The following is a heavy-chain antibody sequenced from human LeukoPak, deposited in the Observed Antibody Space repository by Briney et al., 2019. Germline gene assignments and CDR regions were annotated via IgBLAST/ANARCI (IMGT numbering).Heavy chain of an antibody. D-gene: IGHD6-13*01. Sequence: ASVKVSCKASGYTFTSYGISWVRQAPGQGLEWMGWIIAYNGNTNYAQKLQGRVTMTTDTSTSTAYMELRSLRSDDTAVYYCARDLNPHSSSWYEDAFDIWGQGTMVTVSS. CDR3: ARDLNPHSSSWYEDAFDI. J-gene: IGHJ3*02. V-gene: IGHV1-18*01. CDR2: IIAYNGNT. CDR1: GYTFTSYG.